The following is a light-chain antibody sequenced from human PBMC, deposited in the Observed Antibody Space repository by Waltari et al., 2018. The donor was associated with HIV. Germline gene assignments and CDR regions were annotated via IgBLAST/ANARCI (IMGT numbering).Light chain of an antibody. V-gene: IGLV2-14*01. CDR1: TSAFGDYDH. Sequence: QSALTQPASVSGSPGQSITISCTGTTSAFGDYDHVSWYQQHPGKTPKLIIYEVNNRPSGVSNRFSGSKPGNTASLTISGLQAEDEADYYCGSYTSSTAWVFGGGT. CDR2: EVN. CDR3: GSYTSSTAWV. J-gene: IGLJ3*02.